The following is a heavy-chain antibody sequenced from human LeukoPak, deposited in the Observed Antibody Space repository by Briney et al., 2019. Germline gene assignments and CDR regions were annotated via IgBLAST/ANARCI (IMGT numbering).Heavy chain of an antibody. J-gene: IGHJ5*02. CDR3: ARKLRLGGNWFDP. CDR1: RATFSNST. Sequence: GASVKVSGKASRATFSNSTMAWVRQAPGQGLEWMGVSIPIFATANYAQKIQGRVTIIADESTCTDSMDLSSLRAEDTALYYSARKLRLGGNWFDPWGQGTLVTVSS. CDR2: SIPIFATA. V-gene: IGHV1-69*13. D-gene: IGHD3-16*01.